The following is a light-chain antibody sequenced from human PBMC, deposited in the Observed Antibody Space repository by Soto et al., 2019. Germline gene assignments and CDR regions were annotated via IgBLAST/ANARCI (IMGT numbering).Light chain of an antibody. J-gene: IGKJ1*01. CDR2: SAS. CDR3: QQSYTTPPT. V-gene: IGKV1-39*01. CDR1: QFINTF. Sequence: DIQMTQSPSSVSASVGDRVTITCRASQFINTFLNWYQQKLGKAPKLLIHSASSLQSGVPSRFSGSESGTDFTLTISGLRPEDFATYYCQQSYTTPPTFGQGTKVDIK.